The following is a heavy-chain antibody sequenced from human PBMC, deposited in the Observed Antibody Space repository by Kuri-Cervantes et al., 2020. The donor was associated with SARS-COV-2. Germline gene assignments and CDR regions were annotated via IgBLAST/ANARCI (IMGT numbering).Heavy chain of an antibody. CDR2: ISSSGSTI. CDR1: GFTFSDYY. J-gene: IGHJ6*02. D-gene: IGHD4-23*01. V-gene: IGHV3-11*04. CDR3: ARSGYSDKNYYYGMDV. Sequence: GGSLRLSCAASGFTFSDYYMSWIRQAPGKGLEWVSYISSSGSTIYYADSVKGRFTISRDNAKNSLYLQMNSLRAEDTAVYYCARSGYSDKNYYYGMDVWGQGTTVTVSS.